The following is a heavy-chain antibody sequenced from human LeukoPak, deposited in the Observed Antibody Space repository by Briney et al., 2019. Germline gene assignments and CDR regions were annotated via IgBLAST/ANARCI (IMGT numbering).Heavy chain of an antibody. Sequence: PGGSLRLSCAASGFTFSSYAMSWVRQAPGKGLEWVSAISGSGGSTYYADSVKGRFTISRDNSKNTLYLQMNSLGAEDTAVYYCAKEVANIVVVPAEEYYFDYWGQGTLVTVSS. CDR1: GFTFSSYA. J-gene: IGHJ4*02. CDR3: AKEVANIVVVPAEEYYFDY. V-gene: IGHV3-23*01. CDR2: ISGSGGST. D-gene: IGHD2-2*01.